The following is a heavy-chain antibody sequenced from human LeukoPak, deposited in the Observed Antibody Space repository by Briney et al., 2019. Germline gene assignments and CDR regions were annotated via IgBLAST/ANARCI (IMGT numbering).Heavy chain of an antibody. D-gene: IGHD6-19*01. CDR3: ARDFVAGRAKAFDI. CDR2: IYYSGST. V-gene: IGHV4-39*07. CDR1: GGSISSSSYY. Sequence: PSETLSLTCTVSGGSISSSSYYWGWIRQPPGKGLEWIGSIYYSGSTNYNPSLKSRVTMSVDTSKNQFSLKLSSVTAADTAVYYCARDFVAGRAKAFDIWGQGTMVTVSS. J-gene: IGHJ3*02.